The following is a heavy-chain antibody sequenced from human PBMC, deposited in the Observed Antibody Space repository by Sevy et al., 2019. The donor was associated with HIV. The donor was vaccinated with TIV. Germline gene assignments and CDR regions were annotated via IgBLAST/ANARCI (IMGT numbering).Heavy chain of an antibody. V-gene: IGHV3-23*01. CDR3: AKGGVGGAAGVADYYYYYGMDV. D-gene: IGHD3-16*01. Sequence: GGSLRLSCAASGFTFSSHAMSWVRQAPGKGLEWVSAISGSGGSTYYADSVKGRFTISRDNSKNTLYLQMNSLRAEDTAVYYCAKGGVGGAAGVADYYYYYGMDVWGQGTTVTVSS. CDR1: GFTFSSHA. CDR2: ISGSGGST. J-gene: IGHJ6*02.